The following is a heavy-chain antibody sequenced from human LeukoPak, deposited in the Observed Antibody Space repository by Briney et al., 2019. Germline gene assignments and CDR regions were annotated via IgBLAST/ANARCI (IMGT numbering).Heavy chain of an antibody. CDR1: GGSISSYY. Sequence: SETLSLTCTVSGGSISSYYWSWIRQPPGKGLEWIGYIYYSGSTNYNPSLKSRVTISVDTSKNQFSLKLSSVTAADTAVYYCARIHSSSWYSYYFDYWGQGTLVTVSS. J-gene: IGHJ4*02. V-gene: IGHV4-59*01. CDR2: IYYSGST. D-gene: IGHD6-13*01. CDR3: ARIHSSSWYSYYFDY.